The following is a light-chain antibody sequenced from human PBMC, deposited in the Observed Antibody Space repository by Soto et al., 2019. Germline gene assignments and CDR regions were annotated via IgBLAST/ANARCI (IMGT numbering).Light chain of an antibody. J-gene: IGLJ1*01. V-gene: IGLV2-8*01. CDR2: EVN. CDR3: SSYAGSDNYV. Sequence: QSALTQPPSASGSPGQSVTISCTGTSSDVGGYNDVSWYQHHSGKAPKLLIYEVNKRPSGVHDRFSGSKSGHSASLTVSGLQAEDEADYYCSSYAGSDNYVFGTGTKLPVL. CDR1: SSDVGGYND.